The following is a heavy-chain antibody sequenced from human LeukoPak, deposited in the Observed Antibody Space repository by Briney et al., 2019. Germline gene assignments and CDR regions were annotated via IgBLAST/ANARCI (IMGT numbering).Heavy chain of an antibody. J-gene: IGHJ4*02. CDR2: INPNSGGT. CDR1: GYTFTGYY. Sequence: ASAKVSCKASGYTFTGYYMHWVRQAPGQGLEWMGWINPNSGGTNYAQKFQGRVTMTRDTSISTAYMELSKLRSDDTAVYYCARGCSGGSCYTNRIIDYWGQGTLVTVSS. CDR3: ARGCSGGSCYTNRIIDY. D-gene: IGHD2-15*01. V-gene: IGHV1-2*02.